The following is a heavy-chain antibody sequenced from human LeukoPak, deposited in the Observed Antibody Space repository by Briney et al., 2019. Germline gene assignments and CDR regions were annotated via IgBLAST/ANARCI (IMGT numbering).Heavy chain of an antibody. CDR3: ARGGSTSSYAFDI. CDR2: IYHSGST. D-gene: IGHD2-2*01. V-gene: IGHV4-4*02. CDR1: GGSISSNNW. J-gene: IGHJ3*02. Sequence: SETLSLTCAVSGGSISSNNWWSWVRQPPGKGLEWIGEIYHSGSTNYNPSLKSRVTISVDKSKNQFSLKLSSVTAADTAVYYCARGGSTSSYAFDIWGQGTMVTVSS.